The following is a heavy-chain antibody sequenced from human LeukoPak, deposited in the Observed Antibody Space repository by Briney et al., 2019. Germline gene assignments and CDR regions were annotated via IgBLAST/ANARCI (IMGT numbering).Heavy chain of an antibody. J-gene: IGHJ4*02. Sequence: ASVKVSCKASGSTFTHSGISWVRQGPGQGLEWMGWISCYNGDTHYAQKFQGRVTMTTDKSKSTAYMEVRSLRSDDTAVYYCARDPSNTSGYYAYFDNWGQGTLVTVSS. CDR1: GSTFTHSG. D-gene: IGHD6-19*01. CDR3: ARDPSNTSGYYAYFDN. CDR2: ISCYNGDT. V-gene: IGHV1-18*01.